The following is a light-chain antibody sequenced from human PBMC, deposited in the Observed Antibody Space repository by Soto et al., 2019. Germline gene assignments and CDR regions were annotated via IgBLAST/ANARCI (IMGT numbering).Light chain of an antibody. CDR3: QQYNNCPT. CDR1: QSVSSN. CDR2: GAS. Sequence: EIVMTQSPATLSVSPGERATLSCRASQSVSSNLAWYQQKPGQAPRLLIYGASTRATGIPARFSGSGSGTELTLTISSLHSEDFAVYYCQQYNNCPTFGGGPNVDIK. V-gene: IGKV3-15*01. J-gene: IGKJ4*01.